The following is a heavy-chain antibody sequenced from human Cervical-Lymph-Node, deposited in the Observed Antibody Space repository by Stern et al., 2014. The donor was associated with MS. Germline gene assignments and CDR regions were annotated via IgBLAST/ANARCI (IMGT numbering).Heavy chain of an antibody. CDR2: INPKSGGP. D-gene: IGHD1-26*01. CDR1: GYSFTGYY. Sequence: VQLVQSGAEVKKPGASVKVSCKASGYSFTGYYMNWVRQVPGQGLEWMGRINPKSGGPHYAQQFQGRITITMDTSISTAYMELSRLRSDDTAVYFCARDLVGTTTFHFDYWGQGTLVTVSS. J-gene: IGHJ4*02. V-gene: IGHV1-2*06. CDR3: ARDLVGTTTFHFDY.